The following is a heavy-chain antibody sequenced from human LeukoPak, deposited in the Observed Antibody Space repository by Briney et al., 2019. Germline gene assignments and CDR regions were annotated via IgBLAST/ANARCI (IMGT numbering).Heavy chain of an antibody. Sequence: SETLSLTCAVYGGSFSDYYWSWIRQPPGKGLEWIGEINPSGSTNYNPSLKSRVTISVDTSKNQFSLKLSSVTAADTAVYYCARGERYYGMDVWGQGTTVTVSS. CDR1: GGSFSDYY. CDR3: ARGERYYGMDV. CDR2: INPSGST. V-gene: IGHV4-34*01. D-gene: IGHD5-24*01. J-gene: IGHJ6*02.